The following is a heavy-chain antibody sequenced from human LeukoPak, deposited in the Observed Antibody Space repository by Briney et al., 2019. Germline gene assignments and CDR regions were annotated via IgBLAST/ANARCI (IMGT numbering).Heavy chain of an antibody. CDR1: GYTFTSYG. V-gene: IGHV1-18*04. CDR2: ISAYNGNT. D-gene: IGHD3-9*01. Sequence: ASVYVSFTSSGYTFTSYGISWVRQPPGPGLELMGWISAYNGNTNYAQKLQGRVTMTTDTSTSTAYMELRSLRSDDTAVYYCARDSLLRYFDWFPLGMDVWGKGTTVTVSS. J-gene: IGHJ6*04. CDR3: ARDSLLRYFDWFPLGMDV.